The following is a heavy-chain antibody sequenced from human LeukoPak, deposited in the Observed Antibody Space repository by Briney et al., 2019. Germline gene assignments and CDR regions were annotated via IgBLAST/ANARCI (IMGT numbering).Heavy chain of an antibody. J-gene: IGHJ3*02. CDR2: IYYSGST. Sequence: SETLSLTCTASSGSISSYYWSWIRQPPGKGLEWIGYIYYSGSTNYNPSLKSRVTISVDTSKNQFSLKLSSVTAADTAVYYCARDKSLYAFDIWGQGTMVTVSS. CDR3: ARDKSLYAFDI. V-gene: IGHV4-59*01. CDR1: SGSISSYY.